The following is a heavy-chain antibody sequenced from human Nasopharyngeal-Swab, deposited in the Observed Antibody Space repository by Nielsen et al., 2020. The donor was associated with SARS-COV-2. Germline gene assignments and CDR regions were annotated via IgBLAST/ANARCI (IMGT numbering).Heavy chain of an antibody. J-gene: IGHJ4*02. D-gene: IGHD2-15*01. CDR2: ISYDGSNN. Sequence: GESLTISCAASGFTFSSYAMHWVRQAPGKGLEWVAVISYDGSNNYYADSVKGRFTISSDNSKNTLYLQMNSLRAEDTAVYYCVKEGSDFDYWGQGTLVTVSS. CDR3: VKEGSDFDY. V-gene: IGHV3-30*04. CDR1: GFTFSSYA.